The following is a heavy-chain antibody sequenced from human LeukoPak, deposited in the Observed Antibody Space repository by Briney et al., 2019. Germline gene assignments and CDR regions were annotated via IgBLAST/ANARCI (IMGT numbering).Heavy chain of an antibody. J-gene: IGHJ4*02. D-gene: IGHD7-27*01. Sequence: HPGGSLRLSCAASGFTFSSHTMSWVRQAPGKGLEWVSAISGSGGSTYYADSVKGRFTISRDNSKNTLYLQMNSLRAEDTAVYYCAKRIWGWDFDYWGQGTLVTVSS. CDR1: GFTFSSHT. CDR3: AKRIWGWDFDY. V-gene: IGHV3-23*01. CDR2: ISGSGGST.